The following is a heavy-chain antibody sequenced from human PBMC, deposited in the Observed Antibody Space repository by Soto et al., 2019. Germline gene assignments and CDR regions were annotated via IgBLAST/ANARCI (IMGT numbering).Heavy chain of an antibody. V-gene: IGHV3-7*01. D-gene: IGHD1-1*01. Sequence: EVHLVESGGDLVQPGGSLRLSCVASGFTFSNYWMGWVRLAPGRGLEWLANIRQDGNQIFYVGSVKDRFTISRDNAQXXXXXXXXXXXXXXXXXXXXXXXXXRFVTSGPTSGFDLWGQGTLVTVSS. CDR1: GFTFSNYW. J-gene: IGHJ4*02. CDR2: IRQDGNQI. CDR3: XXXXXRFVTSGPTSGFDL.